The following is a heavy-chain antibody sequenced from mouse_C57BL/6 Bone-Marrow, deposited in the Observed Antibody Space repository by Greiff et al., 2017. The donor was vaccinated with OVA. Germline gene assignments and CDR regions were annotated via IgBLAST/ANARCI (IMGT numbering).Heavy chain of an antibody. CDR2: IHPNSGST. D-gene: IGHD5-1*01. Sequence: VQLLQPGAELVKPGASVTLSCKASGYTFTDHCMHWVKKRPGQGLEWIGMIHPNSGSTNYNEKFKSKATLTVDQSSSTAYMKLSSLTSEDSAVYYCARLYLSWGQGTSVTVSS. CDR1: GYTFTDHC. CDR3: ARLYLS. J-gene: IGHJ4*01. V-gene: IGHV1-64*01.